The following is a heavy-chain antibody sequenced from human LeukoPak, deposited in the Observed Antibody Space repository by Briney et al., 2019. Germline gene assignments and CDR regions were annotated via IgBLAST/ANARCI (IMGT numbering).Heavy chain of an antibody. Sequence: GGSLRLSCAASGFTFDDYAMHWVRQAPGKGLEWVSGISWNSGSIGYADSVKGRFTISRDNSKNTLYLQMNSLRAEDTAIYYCAKDPNYYDSIGPSGPWGQGTLVTVSS. CDR2: ISWNSGSI. CDR3: AKDPNYYDSIGPSGP. V-gene: IGHV3-9*01. J-gene: IGHJ5*02. D-gene: IGHD3-22*01. CDR1: GFTFDDYA.